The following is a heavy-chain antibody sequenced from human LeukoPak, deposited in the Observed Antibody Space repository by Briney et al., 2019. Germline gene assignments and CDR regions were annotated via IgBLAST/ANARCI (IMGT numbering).Heavy chain of an antibody. V-gene: IGHV1-2*02. CDR1: GYTFTGYY. D-gene: IGHD3-22*01. CDR3: ARTHYYDSCGYRKKDYFFDY. J-gene: IGHJ4*02. Sequence: ASVKVSCKASGYTFTGYYMHWVRQAPGQGLEWMGWINPNSGGTNYAQEFQGRVTMTRDTSISTAYMELSRLRSDDTAVYYCARTHYYDSCGYRKKDYFFDYWGQGTLVTVSS. CDR2: INPNSGGT.